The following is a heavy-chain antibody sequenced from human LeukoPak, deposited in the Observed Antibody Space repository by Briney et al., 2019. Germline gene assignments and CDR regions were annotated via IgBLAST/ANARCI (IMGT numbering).Heavy chain of an antibody. D-gene: IGHD1-26*01. CDR3: ASDTSGSYYHYYYMDV. CDR1: GYTFTSYY. CDR2: INPSGGST. J-gene: IGHJ6*03. Sequence: ASVKVSCKASGYTFTSYYMHWVRQAPGQGREWMGIINPSGGSTSYAQKFQGRVTMTRDMSTSTVYMELSSLRSEDTAVYYCASDTSGSYYHYYYMDVWGKGTTVTVSS. V-gene: IGHV1-46*01.